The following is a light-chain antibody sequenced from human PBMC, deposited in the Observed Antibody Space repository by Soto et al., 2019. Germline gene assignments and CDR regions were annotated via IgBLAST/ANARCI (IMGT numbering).Light chain of an antibody. Sequence: SYELTQPPSVSVAPGQTARITCGGNNIGSKSVHWYQQKPGQAPVLVVYDDSDRPSGIPERFSGSKSGTSASLAITGLQAEDEADYYCQAYDNSLGVFVLFGGGTKVTVL. V-gene: IGLV3-21*02. J-gene: IGLJ3*02. CDR2: DDS. CDR3: QAYDNSLGVFVL. CDR1: NIGSKS.